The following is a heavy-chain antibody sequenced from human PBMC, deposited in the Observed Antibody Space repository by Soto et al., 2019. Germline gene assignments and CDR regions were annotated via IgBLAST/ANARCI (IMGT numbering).Heavy chain of an antibody. CDR3: ARTTTGIAAASYYYYGMDV. Sequence: QVQLVQSGAEVKKPGSSVKVSCKASGGTFSSYAISWVRQAPGQGLEWMGGIIPIFGTANYAQKFQGRVTITADKSTSTAYMELSSLRSDDTAEYYCARTTTGIAAASYYYYGMDVWGQGTTVTVSS. CDR2: IIPIFGTA. D-gene: IGHD6-13*01. CDR1: GGTFSSYA. V-gene: IGHV1-69*06. J-gene: IGHJ6*02.